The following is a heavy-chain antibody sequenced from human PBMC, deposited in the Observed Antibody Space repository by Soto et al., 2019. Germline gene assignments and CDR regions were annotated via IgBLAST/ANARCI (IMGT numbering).Heavy chain of an antibody. V-gene: IGHV3-9*01. CDR1: GFTFDDYA. CDR2: MSWNSGSI. J-gene: IGHJ4*02. D-gene: IGHD6-13*01. CDR3: AKDLSSSWYVGYYFDY. Sequence: GGSLRLSCAASGFTFDDYAMHWVRQAPGKGLEWVSGMSWNSGSIGYADSVKGRFTISRDNAKNSLYLQMNSLRAEDTALYYCAKDLSSSWYVGYYFDYWGQGTLVTVSS.